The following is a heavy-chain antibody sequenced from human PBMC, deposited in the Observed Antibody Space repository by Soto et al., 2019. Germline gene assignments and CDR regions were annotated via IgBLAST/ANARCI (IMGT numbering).Heavy chain of an antibody. J-gene: IGHJ3*02. CDR1: GGSISRGGYY. CDR2: IYYSGST. D-gene: IGHD3-3*01. CDR3: VRGAELRFNDSDI. Sequence: SETLSLTCTVSGGSISRGGYYWSWIRQHPGKGLEWIGYIYYSGSTYYNPSLKSRVTISVDTSKNQFSLKLSSVTAADTAVYYCVRGAELRFNDSDICGQGTMVTV. V-gene: IGHV4-31*03.